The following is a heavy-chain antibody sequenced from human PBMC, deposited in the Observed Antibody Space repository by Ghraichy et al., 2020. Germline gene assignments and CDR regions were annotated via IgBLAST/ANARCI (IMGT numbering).Heavy chain of an antibody. V-gene: IGHV3-74*01. CDR1: GFTFSSYW. Sequence: GGSLNISCAASGFTFSSYWMHWVRQAPGKGLVWVSRINSDGSSTSYADSVKGRFTISRDNAKNTLYLQMNSLRAEDTAVYYCAREEELGSLDYWGQGTLVTVSS. CDR3: AREEELGSLDY. CDR2: INSDGSST. J-gene: IGHJ4*02. D-gene: IGHD7-27*01.